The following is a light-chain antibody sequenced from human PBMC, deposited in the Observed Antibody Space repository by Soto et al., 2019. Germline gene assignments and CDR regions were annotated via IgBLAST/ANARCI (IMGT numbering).Light chain of an antibody. CDR1: NSNIGSNP. J-gene: IGLJ2*01. CDR2: SNY. CDR3: AAWDDRLSDLL. Sequence: QSALTQPPSASGTPGQRVTISCSGSNSNIGSNPVHWYQQFPGTAPKVLIYSNYQRPSGVPDRFSGSKSGTSASLAISGLQSEDEADYYCAAWDDRLSDLLFGGGT. V-gene: IGLV1-44*01.